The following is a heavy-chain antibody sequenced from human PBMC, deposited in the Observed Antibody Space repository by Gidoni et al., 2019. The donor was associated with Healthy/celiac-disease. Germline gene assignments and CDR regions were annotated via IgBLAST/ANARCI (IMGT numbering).Heavy chain of an antibody. CDR2: FDPEDGET. CDR1: GYTLPELS. J-gene: IGHJ4*02. CDR3: ATPFLTGYRPFDY. V-gene: IGHV1-24*01. D-gene: IGHD3-9*01. Sequence: QVQLVQSGAEVQKPGASVMAARKVPGYTLPELSMHWVRQAPGKGLEWMGGFDPEDGETIYAQKFQGRVTMTEGTSTDTAYMELGSLRSEYTAVYYCATPFLTGYRPFDYWGQGTLVTVSS.